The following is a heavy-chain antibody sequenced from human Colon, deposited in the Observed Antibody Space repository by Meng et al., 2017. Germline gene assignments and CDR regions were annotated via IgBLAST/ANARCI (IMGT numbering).Heavy chain of an antibody. V-gene: IGHV4-34*01. Sequence: QLQPQERGAGSLRTCDTMASAGGFYGWSFSGYYWYWIRQSPGKGLEWIGEINSTGSTSYNPSLRSRVTTSLDTSKKQFSLRLSSVTAADTAVYYCARRGLSGSFSPWGQGPLVTVSS. J-gene: IGHJ5*02. D-gene: IGHD3-10*01. CDR2: INSTGST. CDR3: ARRGLSGSFSP. CDR1: GWSFSGYY.